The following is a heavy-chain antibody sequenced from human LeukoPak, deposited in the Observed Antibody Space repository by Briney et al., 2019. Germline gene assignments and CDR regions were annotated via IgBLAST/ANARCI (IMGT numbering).Heavy chain of an antibody. V-gene: IGHV4-34*01. J-gene: IGHJ4*02. CDR3: ARGPGWIDWRPRAGSTIFDY. D-gene: IGHD3-9*01. Sequence: SETLSLTCAVYGGSFSGYYWSWIRQPPGKGLEWIGEINHSGSTNYNPSLKSRVTISVDTSKNQFSLKLSSVTAADTAVYYCARGPGWIDWRPRAGSTIFDYWGQGTLVTVSS. CDR2: INHSGST. CDR1: GGSFSGYY.